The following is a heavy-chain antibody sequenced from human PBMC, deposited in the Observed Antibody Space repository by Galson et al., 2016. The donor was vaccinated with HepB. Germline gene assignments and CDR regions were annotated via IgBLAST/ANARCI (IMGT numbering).Heavy chain of an antibody. CDR1: GFTFSESY. CDR2: ISSRGGSAT. J-gene: IGHJ4*02. CDR3: SKEHYFGSGSYFDN. Sequence: SLRLSCAASGFTFSESYMTWIRQSPGKGLGWVSSISSRGGSATHYADSVKGRFTISRDNAKNSLFFQMNSLRAEDTAVYYCSKEHYFGSGSYFDNWGRGTLVTVSS. V-gene: IGHV3-11*01. D-gene: IGHD3-10*01.